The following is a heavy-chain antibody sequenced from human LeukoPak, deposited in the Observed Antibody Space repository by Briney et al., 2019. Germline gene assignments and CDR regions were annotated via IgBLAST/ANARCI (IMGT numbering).Heavy chain of an antibody. CDR2: ISSSGSTI. Sequence: PGGSLRLSCAASGFTFSDYYMSWIRQAPGKGLEWVSYISSSGSTIYYADSVKGRFTISRDNAKNSLYLQMNSLRAEDTAVYYCARNVVIGALGDWFDPRGQGTLVTVSS. J-gene: IGHJ5*02. D-gene: IGHD3-22*01. V-gene: IGHV3-11*01. CDR3: ARNVVIGALGDWFDP. CDR1: GFTFSDYY.